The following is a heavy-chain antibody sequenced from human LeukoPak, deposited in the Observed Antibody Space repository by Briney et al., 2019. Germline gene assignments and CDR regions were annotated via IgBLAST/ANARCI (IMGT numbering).Heavy chain of an antibody. V-gene: IGHV3-7*01. J-gene: IGHJ4*02. D-gene: IGHD1-1*01. CDR2: IEQDGSEK. Sequence: GGSLRLSCGASGFTFSSYWMSWVRQAPGKGLEWVANIEQDGSEKYYVDSVKGRFTISRDNAKNLLYLQMDSLRVEDTAIYYCARDPRTVRIWGQGTLVTVSS. CDR3: ARDPRTVRI. CDR1: GFTFSSYW.